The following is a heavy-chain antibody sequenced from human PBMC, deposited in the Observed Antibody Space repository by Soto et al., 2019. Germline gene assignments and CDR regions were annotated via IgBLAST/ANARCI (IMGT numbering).Heavy chain of an antibody. Sequence: QITLKESGPTLVKPTQTLTLTCTLSGLSLSTSEVGVGWIRQPPGKALEWLALIYWDDDKRYSPSLKSRLTITKDTSKNQVVLTMTNMDPVDTATYSCAHSSPPFLEWISSFTGDFDYWGQGTLVTVSS. J-gene: IGHJ4*02. CDR3: AHSSPPFLEWISSFTGDFDY. D-gene: IGHD3-3*02. CDR2: IYWDDDK. V-gene: IGHV2-5*02. CDR1: GLSLSTSEVG.